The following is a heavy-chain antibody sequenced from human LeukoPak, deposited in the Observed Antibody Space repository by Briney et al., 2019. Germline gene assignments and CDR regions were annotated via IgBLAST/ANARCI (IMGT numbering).Heavy chain of an antibody. CDR3: ARDLRDAYGEFDY. J-gene: IGHJ4*02. CDR1: GFTFSSYE. CDR2: ISRSGSIV. V-gene: IGHV3-48*03. D-gene: IGHD3-10*01. Sequence: GGSLRLSCAASGFTFSSYEMNWVRQAPGEGLEWVSYISRSGSIVYYADSVKGRFIISRDNAKNSLYLQMNSLRAEDTAVYYCARDLRDAYGEFDYWGQGTLVTVSS.